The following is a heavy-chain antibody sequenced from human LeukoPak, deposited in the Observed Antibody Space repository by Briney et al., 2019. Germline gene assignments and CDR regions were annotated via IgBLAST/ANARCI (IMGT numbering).Heavy chain of an antibody. CDR1: GGTFSSYA. J-gene: IGHJ6*03. D-gene: IGHD2-15*01. V-gene: IGHV1-69*01. CDR3: ARCSSCYPYYYYYYMDV. CDR2: IVPIFGTA. Sequence: SVKVSCKASGGTFSSYAISWVRQAPGQGLEWMGGIVPIFGTANYAQKFQGRVTITADESTSTAYMELSSLRSEDTAVYYCARCSSCYPYYYYYYMDVWGKGTTVTVSS.